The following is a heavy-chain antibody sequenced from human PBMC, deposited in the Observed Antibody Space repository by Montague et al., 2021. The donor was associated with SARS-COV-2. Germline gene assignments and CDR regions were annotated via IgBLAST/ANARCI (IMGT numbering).Heavy chain of an antibody. J-gene: IGHJ4*02. V-gene: IGHV4-59*08. CDR3: ARGFDY. CDR2: IYYSGST. CDR1: SGSISSYY. Sequence: SETLSLTCTVSSGSISSYYWSWIRQPPGKGLEWIGYIYYSGSTNYNPSFKSLVTISVDTSKNQFSLKLSSVTAADTAVYYCARGFDYWGQGTLVTVSS.